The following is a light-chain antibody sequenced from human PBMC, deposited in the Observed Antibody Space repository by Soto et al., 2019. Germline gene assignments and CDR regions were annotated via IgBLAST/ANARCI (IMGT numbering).Light chain of an antibody. V-gene: IGKV1-8*01. CDR3: QQYYSYPQST. Sequence: AIRMTQSPSSFSASTGDRVTITCRASQGISSYLAWYQQKPGKAPKLLIYAASTLQSGVPSRFSGSGSGTDFTLTISCLQSEDFATDYCQQYYSYPQSTFGQGTRLEIK. CDR2: AAS. CDR1: QGISSY. J-gene: IGKJ5*01.